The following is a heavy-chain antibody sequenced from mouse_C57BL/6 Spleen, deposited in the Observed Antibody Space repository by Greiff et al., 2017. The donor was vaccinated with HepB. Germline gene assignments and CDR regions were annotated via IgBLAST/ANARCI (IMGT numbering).Heavy chain of an antibody. CDR1: GYTFTDYY. D-gene: IGHD1-1*01. CDR2: INPNNGGT. J-gene: IGHJ2*01. V-gene: IGHV1-22*01. CDR3: ARCNYGSSYYY. Sequence: EVQLQQPGPELVKPGASVKMSCKASGYTFTDYYMHWVKQSHGQGLEWIGYINPNNGGTNYNQKFKGKATLTVNKSSSTAYMELRSLTSEDSAVYYCARCNYGSSYYYWGQGTTVTVSS.